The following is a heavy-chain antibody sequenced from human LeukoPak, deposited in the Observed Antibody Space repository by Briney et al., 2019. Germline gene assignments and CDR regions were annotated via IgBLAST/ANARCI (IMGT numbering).Heavy chain of an antibody. V-gene: IGHV5-51*01. D-gene: IGHD2-2*01. CDR2: IYPGVSAT. J-gene: IGHJ2*01. Sequence: GASRQISGEGAGSIFTSYWIGWGRQVRGKGQEGMGIIYPGVSATRYSPSFQGHVTISADKSISTAYLQWSSLKASDTAMYYCARLKAVVVPAADHWYFDLWGRGTLVTVSS. CDR1: GSIFTSYW. CDR3: ARLKAVVVPAADHWYFDL.